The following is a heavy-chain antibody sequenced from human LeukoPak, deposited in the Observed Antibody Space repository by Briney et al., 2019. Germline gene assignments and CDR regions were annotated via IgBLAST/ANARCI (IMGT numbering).Heavy chain of an antibody. CDR3: ARSSGSYVFDY. CDR1: GFTFSDYY. D-gene: IGHD1-26*01. Sequence: GGSLRLSCAASGFTFSDYYMSWIRQAPGKGLEWVSYISSSTYTNYADSVKGRFTISRDNAQNSMYLQMNSLRAEDTAVYYCARSSGSYVFDYWGQGTLVTVSS. V-gene: IGHV3-11*03. CDR2: ISSSTYT. J-gene: IGHJ4*02.